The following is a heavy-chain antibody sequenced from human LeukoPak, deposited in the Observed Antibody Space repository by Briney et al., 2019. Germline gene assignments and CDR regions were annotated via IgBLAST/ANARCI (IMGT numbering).Heavy chain of an antibody. CDR2: ISSSSSYI. Sequence: GGSLRLSCAASGFTFSSYSMNWVRQAPGKGLEWVSSISSSSSYIYYADSVKGRFTISRDNAKNSLYLQMNSLRAEDTAVYYCARPYYDFWSGYSTLAYWGQGTLVTVSS. CDR1: GFTFSSYS. CDR3: ARPYYDFWSGYSTLAY. D-gene: IGHD3-3*01. J-gene: IGHJ4*02. V-gene: IGHV3-21*01.